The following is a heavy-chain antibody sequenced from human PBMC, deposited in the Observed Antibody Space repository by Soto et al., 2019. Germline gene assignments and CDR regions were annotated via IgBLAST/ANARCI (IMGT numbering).Heavy chain of an antibody. V-gene: IGHV3-33*01. D-gene: IGHD3-3*01. J-gene: IGHJ4*02. CDR2: IWYDGSNK. CDR1: GFTFSTYG. Sequence: VQLVESGGGVVQPGRSLRLSCAASGFTFSTYGMHWVRQAPGKGLEWVALIWYDGSNKYYADSVKGRFTISRDNSKNALYLQMNSLRAEDTAVYYCARDPLTIFGAFDYWGQGTRVTVSS. CDR3: ARDPLTIFGAFDY.